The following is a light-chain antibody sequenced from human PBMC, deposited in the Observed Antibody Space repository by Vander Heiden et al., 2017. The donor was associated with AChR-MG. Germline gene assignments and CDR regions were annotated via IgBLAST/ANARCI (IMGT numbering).Light chain of an antibody. V-gene: IGKV1-5*03. CDR2: TAS. Sequence: DIQTTQSPSTLSASVGDRVTITCRASQSIGTWLAWYQQKPGKAPKLLIRTASSLENGVPSRFSGSGYGTEFTLTISSLQPDDFAGYYCQQHALYAFTTFGGRTKVEI. J-gene: IGKJ4*01. CDR1: QSIGTW. CDR3: QQHALYAFTT.